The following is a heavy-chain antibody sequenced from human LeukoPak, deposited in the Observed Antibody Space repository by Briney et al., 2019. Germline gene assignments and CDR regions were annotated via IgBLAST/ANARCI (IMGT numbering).Heavy chain of an antibody. Sequence: SSQTLSLTCTVSGGSISSGGYYWSWIRQPPGKGLEWIGYIYHSGSIYHSGSTYYNPSLKSRVTISLDRSKDQFSLKLSSVTAADTAMYYCARGVEPSAFDIWGQGTMVTVSS. V-gene: IGHV4-30-4*07. CDR3: ARGVEPSAFDI. CDR1: GGSISSGGYY. D-gene: IGHD1-26*01. J-gene: IGHJ3*02. CDR2: IYHSGSIYHSGST.